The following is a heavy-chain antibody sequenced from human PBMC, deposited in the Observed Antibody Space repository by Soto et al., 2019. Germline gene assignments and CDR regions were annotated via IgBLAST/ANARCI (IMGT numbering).Heavy chain of an antibody. V-gene: IGHV4-61*01. CDR2: IYYSGST. Sequence: SETLSLTCTVSGGSVSSGSYYWSWIRQPPGKGLEWIGYIYYSGSTNYNPSLKSRVTISVDTSKNQFSLKLSSVTAADTAVYYCARDNCGGDCYHFDYWGQGTLVTVSS. CDR3: ARDNCGGDCYHFDY. J-gene: IGHJ4*02. CDR1: GGSVSSGSYY. D-gene: IGHD2-21*02.